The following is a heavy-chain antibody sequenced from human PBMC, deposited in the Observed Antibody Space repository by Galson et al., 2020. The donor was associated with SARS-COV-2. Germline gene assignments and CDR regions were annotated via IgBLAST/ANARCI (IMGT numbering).Heavy chain of an antibody. CDR1: GASLTSYW. CDR2: IYYSGTT. CDR3: ARDQRGVIDFFDF. D-gene: IGHD3-3*01. Sequence: SETLSLTCTVSGASLTSYWWNWIRQSPGKGLEWIGYIYYSGTTKYNPSLKSRVTISIDTSKNQFSLKLRSVTAADTAIYYCARDQRGVIDFFDFWGRGTLVTVSS. J-gene: IGHJ4*02. V-gene: IGHV4-59*01.